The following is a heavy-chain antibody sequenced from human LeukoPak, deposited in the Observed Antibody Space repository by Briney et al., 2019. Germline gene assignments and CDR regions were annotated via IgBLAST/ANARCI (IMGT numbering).Heavy chain of an antibody. CDR3: ARELGTPSRPEDWFDP. D-gene: IGHD1-1*01. V-gene: IGHV1-2*06. CDR2: INPNSGGT. J-gene: IGHJ5*02. CDR1: GYTFTGYY. Sequence: ASVKASCKASGYTFTGYYMHWVRQAPGQGLEWMGRINPNSGGTNYAQKFQGRVTMTRDTSISTAYMELSRLRSDDTAVYYCARELGTPSRPEDWFDPWGQGTLVTVPS.